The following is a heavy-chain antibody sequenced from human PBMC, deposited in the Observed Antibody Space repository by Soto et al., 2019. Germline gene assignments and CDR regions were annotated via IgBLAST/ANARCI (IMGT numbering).Heavy chain of an antibody. CDR3: ARVPIAADEHFDY. D-gene: IGHD6-13*01. CDR2: ISSTSSTI. CDR1: GFTFSFYS. V-gene: IGHV3-48*01. Sequence: GGSLSLSCAASGFTFSFYSMNWVRQAPGKGLEWVSYISSTSSTIYYADSAKGRFTISRDNAKTSLYLQMNSLRAEDTAVYYCARVPIAADEHFDYWGQGTLVTVSS. J-gene: IGHJ4*02.